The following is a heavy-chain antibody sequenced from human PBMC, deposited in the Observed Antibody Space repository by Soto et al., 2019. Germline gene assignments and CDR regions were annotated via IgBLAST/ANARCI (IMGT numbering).Heavy chain of an antibody. CDR3: ANALPPGSYYKPLHY. CDR1: GFTFDDYA. V-gene: IGHV3-9*03. CDR2: ISWNGDTI. J-gene: IGHJ4*02. Sequence: EVQLVESGGGLVQPGMSLRLSCAASGFTFDDYAIHWVRQAPGKGLEWVSGISWNGDTIDYADSVKGRFTISRDSAKKSVYLQMTSLRPEDMALYYCANALPPGSYYKPLHYWGQGTLVTVSS. D-gene: IGHD3-10*01.